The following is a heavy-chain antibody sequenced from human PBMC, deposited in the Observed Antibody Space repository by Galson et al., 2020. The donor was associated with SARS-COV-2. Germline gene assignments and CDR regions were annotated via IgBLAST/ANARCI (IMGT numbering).Heavy chain of an antibody. CDR2: ISAYNGNK. J-gene: IGHJ6*03. CDR1: GYTITSYG. Sequence: ASVKVSCKASGYTITSYGISWVRQAPGQGLEGMGWISAYNGNKNNAQKPQGRDTMTTDTTTSTAYMELRSLRSDDTAVYYCARVAYYYDSSGGYYYMDVWGKGTTVIVAS. D-gene: IGHD3-22*01. CDR3: ARVAYYYDSSGGYYYMDV. V-gene: IGHV1-18*01.